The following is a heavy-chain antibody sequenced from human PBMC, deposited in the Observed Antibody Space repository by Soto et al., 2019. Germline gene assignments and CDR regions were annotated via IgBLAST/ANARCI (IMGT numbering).Heavy chain of an antibody. CDR1: GGTFSTST. V-gene: IGHV1-69*08. J-gene: IGHJ4*02. Sequence: QVQLVQSGAEVKKPGSSVKVSCKASGGTFSTSTFTWVRQAPGQGLEWMGRTIPLLNVADYAQDFQGRVTITADKSTSPAYMELTSLTSKDTGVYYCAGDSPIGSTYGGYDAIDSWGQGTLVTVSS. D-gene: IGHD5-12*01. CDR2: TIPLLNVA. CDR3: AGDSPIGSTYGGYDAIDS.